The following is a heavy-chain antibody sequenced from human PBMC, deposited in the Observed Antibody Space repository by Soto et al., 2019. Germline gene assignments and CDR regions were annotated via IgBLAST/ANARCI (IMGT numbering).Heavy chain of an antibody. D-gene: IGHD5-12*01. V-gene: IGHV1-2*04. Sequence: ASVKVSCKASGYAFTGYYMHWVRQAPGQGLEWMGWINPNSGGTNYAQKFQGWVTMTRDTSISTAYMELSRLRSDDTAVYYCARERDGYNSAYDYWGQGTLVTVSS. CDR3: ARERDGYNSAYDY. J-gene: IGHJ4*02. CDR1: GYAFTGYY. CDR2: INPNSGGT.